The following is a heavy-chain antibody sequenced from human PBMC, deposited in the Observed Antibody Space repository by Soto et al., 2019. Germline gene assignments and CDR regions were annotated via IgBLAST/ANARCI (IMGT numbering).Heavy chain of an antibody. V-gene: IGHV4-31*03. Sequence: SETLSLTCTVSGGSISSGGYYWSWIRQHPGKGLEWIGYIYYSGSTYYNPSLKSRVTISVDTSKNQFSLKLSSVTAADTAVYYCARDKEYCSSTSCLGTYGMDVWGQATTVT. CDR1: GGSISSGGYY. J-gene: IGHJ6*02. CDR3: ARDKEYCSSTSCLGTYGMDV. CDR2: IYYSGST. D-gene: IGHD2-2*01.